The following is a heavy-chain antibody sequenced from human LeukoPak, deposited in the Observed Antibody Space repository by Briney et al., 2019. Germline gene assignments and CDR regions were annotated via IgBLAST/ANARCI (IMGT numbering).Heavy chain of an antibody. V-gene: IGHV3-13*01. CDR3: ASQARTSHAFDV. J-gene: IGHJ3*01. D-gene: IGHD1/OR15-1a*01. CDR2: IGTAGDT. Sequence: GGSLRLSCAASGFTFSSYNMHWVRQATGKGLEWVSAIGTAGDTYYPASVKGRFTISRENAKNTLYLQRSSLRAWDTAVYYCASQARTSHAFDVWGQGTMVTVSS. CDR1: GFTFSSYN.